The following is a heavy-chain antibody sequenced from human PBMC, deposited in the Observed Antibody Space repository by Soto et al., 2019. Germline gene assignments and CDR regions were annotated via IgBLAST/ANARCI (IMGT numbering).Heavy chain of an antibody. J-gene: IGHJ3*02. V-gene: IGHV1-18*01. CDR1: GYTFTSYG. CDR3: ARTFTEPNAFDI. CDR2: ISAYNGNT. D-gene: IGHD1-26*01. Sequence: QVQLVQSGAEVKKPGASVKVSCKASGYTFTSYGISWVRQAPGQGLEWMGWISAYNGNTNYAQKLQGRVTMTTDTYMGPAYMELRSLRSDDTAVYYCARTFTEPNAFDIWGQGTMVTVSS.